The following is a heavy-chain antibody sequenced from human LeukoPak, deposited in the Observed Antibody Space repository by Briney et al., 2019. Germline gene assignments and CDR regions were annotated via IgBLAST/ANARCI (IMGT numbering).Heavy chain of an antibody. CDR1: GDSISSYY. CDR3: ARFYGSGSYYGMDV. J-gene: IGHJ6*02. CDR2: IYYSGST. V-gene: IGHV4-59*12. D-gene: IGHD3-10*01. Sequence: PSETLSLTCTVSGDSISSYYWSWIRQPPGKGLEWIGYIYYSGSTNYNPSLKSRVTISADKSKNQFSLKLSSVTAADTGVYYCARFYGSGSYYGMDVWGQGTTVTVSS.